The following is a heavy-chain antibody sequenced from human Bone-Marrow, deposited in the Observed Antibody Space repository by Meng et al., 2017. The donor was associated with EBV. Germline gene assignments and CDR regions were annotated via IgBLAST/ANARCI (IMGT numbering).Heavy chain of an antibody. CDR2: LIPMSGAP. V-gene: IGHV1-69*01. D-gene: IGHD3-10*01. J-gene: IGHJ4*02. CDR1: GGTFNSDA. Sequence: QVQVVQSGGEGKKPGSAVKVSCWTSGGTFNSDAVSWVRQAPGQGLEWMGGLIPMSGAPHYAQKFQGRVTITADESTSTHYMDLSNLRSDDTAMYYCASESGRGFTPDYWGQGTLVTVSS. CDR3: ASESGRGFTPDY.